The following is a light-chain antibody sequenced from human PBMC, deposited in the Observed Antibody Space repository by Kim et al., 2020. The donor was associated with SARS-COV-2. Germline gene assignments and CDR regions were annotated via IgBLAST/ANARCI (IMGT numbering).Light chain of an antibody. V-gene: IGLV3-19*01. CDR1: SLTTYY. Sequence: LGQTGRITCQGDSLTTYYASWYQQKPGQAPVVVVYGKNDRPSGIPDRFSGSTSGNTASLTITGAQAEDEADYYCNSRDSSGNPLRVFGGGTQLTVL. J-gene: IGLJ3*02. CDR3: NSRDSSGNPLRV. CDR2: GKN.